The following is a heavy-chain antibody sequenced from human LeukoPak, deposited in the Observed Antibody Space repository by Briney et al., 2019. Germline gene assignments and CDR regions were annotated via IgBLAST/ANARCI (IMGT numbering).Heavy chain of an antibody. CDR2: INPSSGGT. CDR1: GYTFTCYY. V-gene: IGHV1-2*02. J-gene: IGHJ4*02. CDR3: AGRPDTSVVAIFDY. D-gene: IGHD2-2*01. Sequence: ASVKVSCKASGYTFTCYYVHWVRQAPGQGLEWRGWINPSSGGTNYAQKFQGRVTMTGDTSISTAYMELSRLSSDDTAVYFCAGRPDTSVVAIFDYWGQGTLVTISS.